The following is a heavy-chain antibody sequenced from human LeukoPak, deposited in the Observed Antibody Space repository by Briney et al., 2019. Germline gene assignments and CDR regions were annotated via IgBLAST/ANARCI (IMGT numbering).Heavy chain of an antibody. CDR2: IRFDGSNK. J-gene: IGHJ5*02. D-gene: IGHD3-10*01. CDR3: ARPTLQTLGA. Sequence: GGSLRLSCAASGFTFSSYGMHWVRQAPGKGLEWVAFIRFDGSNKYYADSVKGRFTISRDNSKNTLYLQMNSLRAEDTAVYYCARPTLQTLGAWGQGTLVTVSS. V-gene: IGHV3-30*02. CDR1: GFTFSSYG.